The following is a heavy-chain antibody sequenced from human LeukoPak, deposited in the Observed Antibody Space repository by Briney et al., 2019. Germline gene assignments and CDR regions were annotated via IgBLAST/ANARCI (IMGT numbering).Heavy chain of an antibody. J-gene: IGHJ4*02. CDR2: IDNDGSDT. Sequence: GGSLRLSCAASGFTFTSHWMHWVRQAPGKGLVWVSRIDNDGSDTTYADSVRGRFTISRDNAKNSLYLQMNSLRAEDTAVYYCAREGPSVTPYYWGQGTLVTVSS. V-gene: IGHV3-74*01. D-gene: IGHD4-17*01. CDR3: AREGPSVTPYY. CDR1: GFTFTSHW.